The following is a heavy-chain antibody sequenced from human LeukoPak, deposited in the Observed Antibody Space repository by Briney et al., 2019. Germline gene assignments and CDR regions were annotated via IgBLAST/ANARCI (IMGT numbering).Heavy chain of an antibody. CDR2: VYYSGST. J-gene: IGHJ6*02. Sequence: SETLSLTCTVSGGSISSYYWSWIRQPPGKGLEWIGYVYYSGSTNYNPSLKSRVTISVDTSKNQFSLKLSSVTAADTAVYYCASMRYYDSSGYYYYYGMDVWGQGTTVTVSS. D-gene: IGHD3-22*01. CDR1: GGSISSYY. CDR3: ASMRYYDSSGYYYYYGMDV. V-gene: IGHV4-59*01.